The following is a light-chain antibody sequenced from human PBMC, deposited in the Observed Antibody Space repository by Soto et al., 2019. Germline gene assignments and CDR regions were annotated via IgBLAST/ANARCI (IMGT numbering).Light chain of an antibody. Sequence: QSALTQPASVSGSPGQSITISCTGTSSDVGGYNYVSWYQQHPGKAPKLMIYDVSNRPSGVSNRFSGSKSGNTASLTISGPQAEDEADYYCSSYTSSSTGVLGGGTKLTVL. J-gene: IGLJ2*01. CDR2: DVS. V-gene: IGLV2-14*01. CDR3: SSYTSSSTGV. CDR1: SSDVGGYNY.